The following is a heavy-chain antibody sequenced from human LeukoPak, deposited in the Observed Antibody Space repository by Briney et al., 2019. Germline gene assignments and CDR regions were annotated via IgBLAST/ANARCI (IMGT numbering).Heavy chain of an antibody. CDR2: INHSGST. Sequence: PSETLSLTCAVYGGSFSGYYWSWIRQPPGKGLEWIGEINHSGSTNYNPSLKSRVTISVDTSKNQFSLKLSSVTAADTAVYFCARWPMTNLAFDVWGQGTMVTVSS. CDR3: ARWPMTNLAFDV. J-gene: IGHJ3*01. V-gene: IGHV4-34*01. D-gene: IGHD3-22*01. CDR1: GGSFSGYY.